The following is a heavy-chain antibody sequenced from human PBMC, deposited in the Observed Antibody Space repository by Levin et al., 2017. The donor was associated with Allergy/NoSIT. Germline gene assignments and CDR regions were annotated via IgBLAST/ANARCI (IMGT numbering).Heavy chain of an antibody. V-gene: IGHV3-30*18. D-gene: IGHD5-12*01. J-gene: IGHJ4*02. CDR2: ISYDGSNK. CDR3: AKDQHWRGYDSYYFDY. CDR1: GFTFSSYG. Sequence: PGESLKISCAASGFTFSSYGMHWVRQAPGKGLEWVAVISYDGSNKYYADSVKGRFTISRDNSKNTLYLQMNSLRAEDTAVYYCAKDQHWRGYDSYYFDYWGQGTLVTVSS.